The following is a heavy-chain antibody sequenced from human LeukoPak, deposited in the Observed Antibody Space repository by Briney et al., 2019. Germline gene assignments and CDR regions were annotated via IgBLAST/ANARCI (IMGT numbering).Heavy chain of an antibody. J-gene: IGHJ6*03. D-gene: IGHD6-13*01. Sequence: ASVKVSCKASGYTFTAYYMHWVRQAPGQGLEWMGWINPNSGGTNYAQKFQGRVTMTRDTSISTAYMELSRLTSDDTAVYYCARDNIAAAGYYMDVWGKGTTVNVSS. CDR1: GYTFTAYY. V-gene: IGHV1-2*02. CDR3: ARDNIAAAGYYMDV. CDR2: INPNSGGT.